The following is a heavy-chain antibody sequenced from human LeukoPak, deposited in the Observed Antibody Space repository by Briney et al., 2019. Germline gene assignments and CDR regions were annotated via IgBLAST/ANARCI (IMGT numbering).Heavy chain of an antibody. D-gene: IGHD1-26*01. CDR2: IYTSGST. CDR1: GGSISSYY. J-gene: IGHJ4*02. V-gene: IGHV4-4*07. Sequence: PSETLSLTCTVSGGSISSYYWSWIRQSAGKGLEWIGRIYTSGSTNYNPSLKSRVTMSVDTSKNQFSLKLSSVTAADTAVYYCARNGGSGTYYDGSFDYWGPGTLVTVSS. CDR3: ARNGGSGTYYDGSFDY.